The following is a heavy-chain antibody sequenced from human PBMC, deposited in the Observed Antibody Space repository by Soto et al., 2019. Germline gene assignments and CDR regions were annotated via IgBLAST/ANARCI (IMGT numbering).Heavy chain of an antibody. CDR3: ARDEGMSTSPYYYMDV. CDR2: INHSGST. D-gene: IGHD2-2*01. J-gene: IGHJ6*03. Sequence: SETLSLTCAVYGGSFSGYYWSWIRQPPGKGLEWIGEINHSGSTNYNPSLKSRVTISVDTSKNQFSLKLSSVTAADTAVYYCARDEGMSTSPYYYMDVWGKGTTVTVSS. V-gene: IGHV4-34*01. CDR1: GGSFSGYY.